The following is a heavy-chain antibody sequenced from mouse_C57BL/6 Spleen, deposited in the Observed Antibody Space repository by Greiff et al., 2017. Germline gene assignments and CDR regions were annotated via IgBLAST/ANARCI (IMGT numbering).Heavy chain of an antibody. CDR1: GYTFTDYY. Sequence: QVQLQQSGAELVRPGASVKLFCKASGYTFTDYYINWVKQRPGQGLEWIARIYPGSGNTYYNEKFKGKATLTAEKSSSTAYMQLSSLTSEDSAVYFCASLITTVVDYWGQGTTLTVSS. CDR2: IYPGSGNT. CDR3: ASLITTVVDY. D-gene: IGHD1-1*01. V-gene: IGHV1-76*01. J-gene: IGHJ2*01.